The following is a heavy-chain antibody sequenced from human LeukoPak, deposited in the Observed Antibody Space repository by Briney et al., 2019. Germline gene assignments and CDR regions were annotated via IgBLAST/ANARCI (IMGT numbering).Heavy chain of an antibody. D-gene: IGHD3-10*01. Sequence: PGGSLRLSCAASGFTFSPYSMNWVRQAPGKGLEWVSAISGSGGSTYYADSVKGRFTISRDNSKNTLYLQMNSLRAEDTAVYYCAKDHDYYASGPIWGQGTMVTVSS. J-gene: IGHJ3*02. CDR3: AKDHDYYASGPI. CDR1: GFTFSPYS. V-gene: IGHV3-23*01. CDR2: ISGSGGST.